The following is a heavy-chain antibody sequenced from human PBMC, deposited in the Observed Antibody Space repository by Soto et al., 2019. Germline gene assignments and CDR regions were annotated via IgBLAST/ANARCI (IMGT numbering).Heavy chain of an antibody. Sequence: GGSLRLSCAASGFTFSSYGMHWVRQAPGKGLAWVAVISYDGSNKYYADSVKGRFTISRDNSKNTLYLQMNSLRAEDTAVYYCAKLRSYGDYDAFDIWGQGTMVTVSS. D-gene: IGHD4-17*01. CDR3: AKLRSYGDYDAFDI. V-gene: IGHV3-30*18. CDR2: ISYDGSNK. J-gene: IGHJ3*02. CDR1: GFTFSSYG.